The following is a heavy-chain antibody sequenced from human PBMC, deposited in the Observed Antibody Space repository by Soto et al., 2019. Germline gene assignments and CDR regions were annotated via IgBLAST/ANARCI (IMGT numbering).Heavy chain of an antibody. V-gene: IGHV3-30*03. D-gene: IGHD6-6*01. J-gene: IGHJ4*02. CDR1: EFAFSGFG. CDR3: AADRIAGRLPFDY. CDR2: ISNDGVNK. Sequence: PGGSLRLSCAASEFAFSGFGMHWVRQAPGKGLEWVAGISNDGVNKFYADYAKGRFTISRDNSKNTLYLQMDSLRADDTAIYYCAADRIAGRLPFDYWGQGTLVTVSA.